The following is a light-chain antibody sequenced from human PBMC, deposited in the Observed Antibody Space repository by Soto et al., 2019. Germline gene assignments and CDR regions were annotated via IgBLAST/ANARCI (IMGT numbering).Light chain of an antibody. CDR3: TSFTSSSTWV. Sequence: QSALTQPASVFGSPGQSITFSCTGTSSDVGGYNFVSWYQQHPGKAPKLMIYEVSSRPSGVSNRFSGSKSGYTASLTISELQAEDEADYYCTSFTSSSTWVFGGGTKVTVL. CDR2: EVS. V-gene: IGLV2-14*03. CDR1: SSDVGGYNF. J-gene: IGLJ3*02.